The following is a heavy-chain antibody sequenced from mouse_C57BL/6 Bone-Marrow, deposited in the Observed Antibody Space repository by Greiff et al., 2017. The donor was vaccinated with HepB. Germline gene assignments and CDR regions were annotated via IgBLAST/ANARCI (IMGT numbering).Heavy chain of an antibody. J-gene: IGHJ1*03. CDR2: IYPGSGST. CDR3: ARNPARDGGGGDFDV. V-gene: IGHV1-55*01. Sequence: QVQLQQPGAELVKPGASVKMSCKASGYTFTSYWITWVKQRPGQGLEWIGDIYPGSGSTNYNEKFKSKATLTVDTSSSTAYMQLSSLTSEDSAVYNSARNPARDGGGGDFDVWGTGTPVTVSS. CDR1: GYTFTSYW. D-gene: IGHD3-3*01.